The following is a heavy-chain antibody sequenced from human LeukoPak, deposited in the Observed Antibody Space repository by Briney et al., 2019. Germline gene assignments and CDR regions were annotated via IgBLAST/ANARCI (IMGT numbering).Heavy chain of an antibody. J-gene: IGHJ5*02. V-gene: IGHV4-34*01. CDR2: INHSGST. CDR1: GGSFSGYY. D-gene: IGHD6-6*01. Sequence: SETLSLTCAVYGGSFSGYYWSWIRQPPGKGLEWIGEINHSGSTNYNPSLKSRVTISVDTSKNQFSLKLSSVTAADTAVYYCARGPSSNWFDPWGQGTLATVSS. CDR3: ARGPSSNWFDP.